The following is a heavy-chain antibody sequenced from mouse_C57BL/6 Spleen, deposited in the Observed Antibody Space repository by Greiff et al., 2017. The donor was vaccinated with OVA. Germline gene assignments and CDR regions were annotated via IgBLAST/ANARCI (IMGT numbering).Heavy chain of an antibody. CDR3: ASLDDGYYDGFAD. CDR2: IYPGDGDT. D-gene: IGHD2-3*01. J-gene: IGHJ3*01. Sequence: QVQLQQSGPELVKPGASVKISCKASGYAFSSSWMNWVKQRPGKGLEWIGRIYPGDGDTNYNGQFKGKATLTADKSSSTAYMQLSSLTSEYTACYFCASLDDGYYDGFADWGQGTLVTVSA. V-gene: IGHV1-82*01. CDR1: GYAFSSSW.